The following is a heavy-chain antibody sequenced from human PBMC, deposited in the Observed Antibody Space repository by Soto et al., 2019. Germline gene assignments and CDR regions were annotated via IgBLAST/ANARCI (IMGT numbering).Heavy chain of an antibody. Sequence: ASVKVSCKASGYTFTGYYMHWVRQAPGQGLEWMGWINPNSGGTNYAQKLQGRVTMTTDTSTSTAYMELRSLRSDDTAVYYCARRRGVERNWFDPWGQGTLVTVSS. J-gene: IGHJ5*02. CDR1: GYTFTGYY. CDR3: ARRRGVERNWFDP. V-gene: IGHV1-2*02. D-gene: IGHD1-1*01. CDR2: INPNSGGT.